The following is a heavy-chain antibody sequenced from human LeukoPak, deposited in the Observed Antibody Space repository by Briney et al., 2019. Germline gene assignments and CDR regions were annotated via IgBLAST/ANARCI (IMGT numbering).Heavy chain of an antibody. CDR2: INHSGST. CDR1: GGSFSGYY. J-gene: IGHJ4*02. Sequence: PSETLSLTCAVYGGSFSGYYWSWIRQPPGKGLEWIGEINHSGSTNYNPSLKSRVTISVDTSKNQFSLKLSSVTAADTAVYYCASRDSSGSFDYWGQGTLVTVSS. CDR3: ASRDSSGSFDY. D-gene: IGHD3-22*01. V-gene: IGHV4-34*01.